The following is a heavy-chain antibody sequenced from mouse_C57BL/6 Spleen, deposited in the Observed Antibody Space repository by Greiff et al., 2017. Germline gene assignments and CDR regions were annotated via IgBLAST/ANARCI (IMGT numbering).Heavy chain of an antibody. CDR3: ARTGYYFDY. V-gene: IGHV7-3*01. Sequence: EVQVVESGGGLVQPGGSLSLSCAASGFIFTDYYMSWVRQPPGKALEWLGFIRNKANGYTTEYSASVKGRFTISRDNSQSILYLQMNALRAEDSATYYCARTGYYFDYWGQGTTLTVSS. J-gene: IGHJ2*01. CDR2: IRNKANGYTT. CDR1: GFIFTDYY. D-gene: IGHD4-1*01.